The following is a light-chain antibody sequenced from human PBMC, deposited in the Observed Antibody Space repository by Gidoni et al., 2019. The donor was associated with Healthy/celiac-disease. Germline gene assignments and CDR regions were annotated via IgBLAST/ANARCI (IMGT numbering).Light chain of an antibody. CDR2: KAS. J-gene: IGKJ1*01. Sequence: DIQMTQSPSTLSASVGDRVTITCRASQSISSWLAWYQQKPGKAPNLLIYKASSLESGVPSRFSGSGSGTEFTLTISSLQPDDFATYYCQPYNSWGFGQGTKVEIK. CDR3: QPYNSWG. CDR1: QSISSW. V-gene: IGKV1-5*03.